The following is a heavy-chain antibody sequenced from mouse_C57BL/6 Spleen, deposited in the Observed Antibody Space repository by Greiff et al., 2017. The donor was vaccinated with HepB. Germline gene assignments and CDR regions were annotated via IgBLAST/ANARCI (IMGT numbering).Heavy chain of an antibody. CDR2: IYPRDGST. V-gene: IGHV1-78*01. J-gene: IGHJ2*01. Sequence: VKLVESDAELVKPGASVKISCKVSGYTFTDHTIHWMKQRPEQGLEWIGYIYPRDGSTKYNEKFKGKATLTADKSSSTAYMQLNSLTSEDSAVYFCARLADYGSSPFDYWGQGTTLTVSS. D-gene: IGHD1-1*01. CDR3: ARLADYGSSPFDY. CDR1: GYTFTDHT.